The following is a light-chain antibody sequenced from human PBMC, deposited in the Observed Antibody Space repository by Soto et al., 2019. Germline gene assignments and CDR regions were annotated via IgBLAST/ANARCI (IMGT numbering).Light chain of an antibody. V-gene: IGLV2-14*02. CDR3: SSSTSRTTRV. CDR2: EGS. CDR1: SSDVGNYNL. Sequence: QSVLTQPASVSGSPGQSITISCTGTSSDVGNYNLVSWYQQHPGKAPKLMIYEGSKRPSGVSNRFSGSKSGNTASLTISGLQAEDEADYYCSSSTSRTTRVFGGGTKVTVL. J-gene: IGLJ2*01.